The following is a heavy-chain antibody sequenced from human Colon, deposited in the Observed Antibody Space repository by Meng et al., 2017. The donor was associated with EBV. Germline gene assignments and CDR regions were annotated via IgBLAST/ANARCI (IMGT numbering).Heavy chain of an antibody. V-gene: IGHV4-31*03. J-gene: IGHJ4*02. CDR2: IYYSGST. D-gene: IGHD6-19*01. CDR1: GGSVSSGGYY. CDR3: ARVSSGWDYFNY. Sequence: PGLVNPSPTLSLTGTVSGGSVSSGGYYWTWIRQHPGKGLEWFGHIYYSGSTFYNPSLKRRVIISIDTSKNQFSLNLRSVTAADTAVYYCARVSSGWDYFNYWGQGTLVTVSS.